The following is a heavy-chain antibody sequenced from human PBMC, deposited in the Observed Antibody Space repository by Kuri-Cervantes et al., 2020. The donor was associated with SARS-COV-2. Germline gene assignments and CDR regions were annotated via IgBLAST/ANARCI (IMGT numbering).Heavy chain of an antibody. CDR3: ARTEYGDYGKVDV. CDR2: ISSNGGST. CDR1: GFTFSSYA. V-gene: IGHV3-64*02. D-gene: IGHD4-17*01. Sequence: GESLKISCAASGFTFSSYAMHWVRQAPGKGLEYVSAISSNGGSTYYADSVKGRFTISRENSKNTLYLQMGSLRAEDMAVYYCARTEYGDYGKVDVWGKGTTVTVSS. J-gene: IGHJ6*04.